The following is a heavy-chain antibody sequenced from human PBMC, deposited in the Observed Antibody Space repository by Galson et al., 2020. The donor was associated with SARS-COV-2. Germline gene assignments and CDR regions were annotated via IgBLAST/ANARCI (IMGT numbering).Heavy chain of an antibody. CDR1: GYTFTSYA. V-gene: IGHV1-8*01. Sequence: ASVTVTSKASGYTFTSYALNWVRQATGQGLEWMGWLNTNSGHTGYAQKFQGRVTMTRNTSISTAYMELSSLRSEDTAVYYCARGGYSSGWFLYYWCQGTLVTVSS. CDR2: LNTNSGHT. J-gene: IGHJ4*02. D-gene: IGHD6-19*01. CDR3: ARGGYSSGWFLYY.